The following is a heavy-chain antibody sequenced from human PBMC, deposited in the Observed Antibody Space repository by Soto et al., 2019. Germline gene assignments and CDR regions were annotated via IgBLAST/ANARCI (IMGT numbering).Heavy chain of an antibody. Sequence: QVQLVQSGAEVKKPGSSVKVSCKASGGTFSSYAISWVRQAPGQGLEWMGGIIPIFGTANYAQKFQGRVTITADESTSTAYMELSSLRSEDTAVYYCTRVPYGSGSYYLPYYYYGMDVWGQGTTVTVSS. D-gene: IGHD3-10*01. CDR1: GGTFSSYA. J-gene: IGHJ6*02. CDR2: IIPIFGTA. CDR3: TRVPYGSGSYYLPYYYYGMDV. V-gene: IGHV1-69*01.